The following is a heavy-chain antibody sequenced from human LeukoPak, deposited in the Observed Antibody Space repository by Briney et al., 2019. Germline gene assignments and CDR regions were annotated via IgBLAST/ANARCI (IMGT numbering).Heavy chain of an antibody. V-gene: IGHV3-7*04. Sequence: TGGSLRLSCAASGFTFSNFWMSWVRQAPGKGLEWVGNIKHDGSEKYYVDSVKGRFTMSRDNAKNSLYLQMHSLSAEDTAVYYCAREAAAPSDSWGQGTLVTVSS. J-gene: IGHJ4*02. CDR1: GFTFSNFW. D-gene: IGHD6-25*01. CDR2: IKHDGSEK. CDR3: AREAAAPSDS.